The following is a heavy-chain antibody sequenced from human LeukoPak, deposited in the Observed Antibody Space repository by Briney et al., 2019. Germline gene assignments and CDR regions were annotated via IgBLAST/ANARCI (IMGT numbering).Heavy chain of an antibody. J-gene: IGHJ6*02. D-gene: IGHD3-10*01. V-gene: IGHV3-30*18. Sequence: GRSLRLSCAASGFTFSSYGMHWVRQAPGKGLEWVAVISYDGSNKYYADSVKGRFTISRDSSKNTLYLQMNSLRAEDTAVYYCAKDGRGEYYYGSGSRKHYYYYGMDVWGQGTTVTVSS. CDR1: GFTFSSYG. CDR3: AKDGRGEYYYGSGSRKHYYYYGMDV. CDR2: ISYDGSNK.